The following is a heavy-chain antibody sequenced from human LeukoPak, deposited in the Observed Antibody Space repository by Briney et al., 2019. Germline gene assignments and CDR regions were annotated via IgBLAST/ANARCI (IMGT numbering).Heavy chain of an antibody. J-gene: IGHJ3*02. V-gene: IGHV4-30-2*01. D-gene: IGHD6-13*01. CDR1: GASISSGDYH. CDR3: ARDEVYRSHAHAFDI. CDR2: IYHSGST. Sequence: SETLSLTCTDSGASISSGDYHWNCIRQPPGKGLECIGYIYHSGSTYYNPSLKSRVTISVDRSKNQFSLKLSSVTAADTAVYYCARDEVYRSHAHAFDIWGQGTMVTVSS.